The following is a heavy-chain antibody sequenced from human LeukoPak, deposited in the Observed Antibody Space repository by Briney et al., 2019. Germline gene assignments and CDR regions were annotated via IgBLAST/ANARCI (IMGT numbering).Heavy chain of an antibody. CDR3: ARGEHKATITGLDS. V-gene: IGHV3-33*01. CDR1: GFTFSSYG. D-gene: IGHD5-24*01. CDR2: IWYDGSDK. Sequence: GGSLRLSCAASGFTFSSYGMHWVRQAPGKGLEWVAVIWYDGSDKYYADSVKGRFTISRDNSKNTLYLQMNSLRAEDTAVYFCARGEHKATITGLDSWGQGTLVTVSS. J-gene: IGHJ4*02.